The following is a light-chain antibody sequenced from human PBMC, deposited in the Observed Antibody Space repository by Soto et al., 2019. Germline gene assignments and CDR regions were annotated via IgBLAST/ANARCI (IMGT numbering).Light chain of an antibody. CDR1: SSDVGRYNY. J-gene: IGLJ1*01. CDR3: SSYTTSSILYV. CDR2: EVT. Sequence: SVVTQPASVSGSPGHSITISCTGTSSDVGRYNYVSWYQQHQGKAPKLIIYEVTHRTSGLSNRFSGSKSGNTASLTISGLQAEDEADYYCSSYTTSSILYVFGTGTKVTVL. V-gene: IGLV2-14*03.